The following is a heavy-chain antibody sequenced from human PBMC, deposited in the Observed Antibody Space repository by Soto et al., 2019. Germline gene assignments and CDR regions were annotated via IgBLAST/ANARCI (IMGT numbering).Heavy chain of an antibody. J-gene: IGHJ4*02. Sequence: GGSLRLSCAASGFTFSSYAMGWVRQGPGKGLEWVAVVSIGGSTHYADSVRGRFTISRDNSKNTLSLQMNSLTAEDTAVYFCAKRRGAGGHFNYWGQGALVTVSS. CDR1: GFTFSSYA. CDR3: AKRRGAGGHFNY. CDR2: VSIGGST. D-gene: IGHD2-15*01. V-gene: IGHV3-23*01.